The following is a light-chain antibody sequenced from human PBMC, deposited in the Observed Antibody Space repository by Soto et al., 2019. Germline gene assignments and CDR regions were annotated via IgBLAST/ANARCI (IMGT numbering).Light chain of an antibody. V-gene: IGKV1-39*01. CDR2: AAS. CDR3: QQSYSAPRYT. CDR1: QSISSY. J-gene: IGKJ2*01. Sequence: DIQMTQSPSSLSASVGDRVTITCRASQSISSYLNWYQQKPGKAPNLLIYAASSLQTGVPSRFSGTGSGTDFTLTISSLQPEDFATYYCQQSYSAPRYTLGQGNKLEIK.